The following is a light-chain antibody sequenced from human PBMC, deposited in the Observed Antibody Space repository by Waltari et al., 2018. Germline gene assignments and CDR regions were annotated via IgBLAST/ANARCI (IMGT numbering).Light chain of an antibody. CDR2: AVS. CDR3: QQGYSAPLT. V-gene: IGKV1-39*01. Sequence: DILMTQFPSPPFAFSGDRIPITCRASQRISRFLNWYQQKPGEAPNRLIYAVSTLQSGVPSRFSSSGSGTDFTLTISTLQPEDYATYYFQQGYSAPLTFGGGTKVEIK. CDR1: QRISRF. J-gene: IGKJ4*01.